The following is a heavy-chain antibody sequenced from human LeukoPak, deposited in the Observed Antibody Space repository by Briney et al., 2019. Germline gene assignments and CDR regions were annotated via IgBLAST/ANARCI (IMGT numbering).Heavy chain of an antibody. V-gene: IGHV3-66*01. CDR1: GFTVSSNC. Sequence: GGSLRLSCAASGFTVSSNCMSWVRQAPGKGLEWVSVIYSGGSTYYADSVKGRFTISRDNSKNTLYLQMNSLRAEDTAVYYCAKDSITIFGVVIIREGYFDYWGQGTLVTVSS. D-gene: IGHD3-3*01. CDR3: AKDSITIFGVVIIREGYFDY. CDR2: IYSGGST. J-gene: IGHJ4*02.